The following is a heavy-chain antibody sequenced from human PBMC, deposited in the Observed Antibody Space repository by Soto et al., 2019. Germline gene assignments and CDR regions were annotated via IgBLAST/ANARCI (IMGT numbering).Heavy chain of an antibody. CDR1: GGSFSGYY. D-gene: IGHD3-3*01. Sequence: PSETLSLTCAVYGGSFSGYYWSWIRQPPGKGLEWIGEINHSGSTNYNPSLKSRVTISVDTSKNQFSLKLSSVTAADTAVYYCARVTIFGVVIPFDYWGQGTLVTVSS. J-gene: IGHJ4*02. CDR2: INHSGST. V-gene: IGHV4-34*01. CDR3: ARVTIFGVVIPFDY.